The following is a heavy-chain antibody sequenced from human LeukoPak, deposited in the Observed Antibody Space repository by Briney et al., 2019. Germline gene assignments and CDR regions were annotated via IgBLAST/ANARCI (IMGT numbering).Heavy chain of an antibody. CDR3: ARGSASDY. V-gene: IGHV3-66*01. Sequence: PGGSLRLSCSASGLTVSSNYMSWLRQAPGQGLEGVSVTNSGGNTYYADFLKGSITISRDNSKNTMYLEINSLTDEATAVYYCARGSASDYWGQGALVTVSS. CDR2: TNSGGNT. D-gene: IGHD6-25*01. J-gene: IGHJ4*02. CDR1: GLTVSSNY.